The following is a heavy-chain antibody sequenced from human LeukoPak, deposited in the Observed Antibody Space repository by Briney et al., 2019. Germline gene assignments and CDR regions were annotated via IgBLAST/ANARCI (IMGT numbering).Heavy chain of an antibody. CDR3: ARLNIIGSSPVHHFDY. J-gene: IGHJ4*02. Sequence: SETLSLTCTVSGGSISGYYWSWIRQPPGKGLEYIAYIYYSGSTDYNPSLKSRVTISVDTSKNQFSLKLSSVTAADTAVYYCARLNIIGSSPVHHFDYWGQGTLVAVSS. CDR2: IYYSGST. CDR1: GGSISGYY. V-gene: IGHV4-59*08. D-gene: IGHD6-13*01.